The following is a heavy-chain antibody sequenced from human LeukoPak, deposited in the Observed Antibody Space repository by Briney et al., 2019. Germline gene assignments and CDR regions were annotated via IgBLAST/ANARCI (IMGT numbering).Heavy chain of an antibody. J-gene: IGHJ1*01. V-gene: IGHV1-18*01. CDR3: ARGKGHGSGPGDFQH. D-gene: IGHD2-15*01. CDR2: ISAYNGNT. Sequence: ASVKVSCKASGYTFTSYGISWVRQAPGQGLEWVGWISAYNGNTNYAQKLQGRVTMTTDTSTSTAYMEPRSLRSDDTAVYYCARGKGHGSGPGDFQHWGQGTLVTVSS. CDR1: GYTFTSYG.